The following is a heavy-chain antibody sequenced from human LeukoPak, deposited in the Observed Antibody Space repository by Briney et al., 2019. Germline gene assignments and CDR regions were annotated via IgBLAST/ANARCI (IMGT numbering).Heavy chain of an antibody. CDR1: GGSFSGYY. D-gene: IGHD3-3*01. CDR3: ARGRRITMFGVVPLTFDY. J-gene: IGHJ4*02. Sequence: SETLSLTCAVYGGSFSGYYWSWIRQPPGKGLEWIGEINHSGSTNYNPSLKSRVTISVDTSKNQFSLKLSSVTAADTAVYYCARGRRITMFGVVPLTFDYWGQGTLVTVSS. V-gene: IGHV4-34*01. CDR2: INHSGST.